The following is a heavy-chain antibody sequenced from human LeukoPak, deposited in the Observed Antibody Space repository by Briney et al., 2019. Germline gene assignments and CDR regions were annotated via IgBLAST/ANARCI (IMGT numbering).Heavy chain of an antibody. CDR2: IYYNEST. V-gene: IGHV4-31*03. J-gene: IGHJ3*02. D-gene: IGHD3-22*01. CDR3: AREAYDSSGSRAFDI. CDR1: GGSISSGGYY. Sequence: PSETLSLTCTVSGGSISSGGYYWSWIRQHPGKGLEWIGYIYYNESTYYNPSLKSRVTISVDTSKNQFSLKLSSVTAADTAVYYCAREAYDSSGSRAFDIWGQGTMVTVSS.